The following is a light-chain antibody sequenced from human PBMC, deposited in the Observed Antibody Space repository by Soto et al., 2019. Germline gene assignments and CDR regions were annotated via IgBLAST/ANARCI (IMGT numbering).Light chain of an antibody. CDR3: QQYDNFPPYT. CDR1: RDISVY. CDR2: DAS. V-gene: IGKV1-33*01. J-gene: IGKJ2*01. Sequence: DIQMTQSTSSLSASVGDRVTITCQASRDISVYLNWYQQKPGKPPKLLVFDASNLQTGVPSRFGGSGSGTHFTFTISSLQPEDIATYYCQQYDNFPPYTFGQGTRLEIK.